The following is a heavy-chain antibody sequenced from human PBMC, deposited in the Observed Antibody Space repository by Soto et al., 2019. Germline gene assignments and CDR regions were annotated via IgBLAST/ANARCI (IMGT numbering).Heavy chain of an antibody. J-gene: IGHJ5*02. D-gene: IGHD4-17*01. Sequence: ASVKVSCKASGGTFSSYAISWVRQAPGQGLEWMGGIIPIFGTANYAQKFQGRVTITADESTSTAYMELSSLRSEDTAVYYCARVPYGAGGPGWFDPWGQGTLVTVSS. CDR2: IIPIFGTA. CDR3: ARVPYGAGGPGWFDP. CDR1: GGTFSSYA. V-gene: IGHV1-69*13.